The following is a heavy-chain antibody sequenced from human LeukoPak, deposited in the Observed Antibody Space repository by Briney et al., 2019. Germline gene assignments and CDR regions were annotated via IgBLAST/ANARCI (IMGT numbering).Heavy chain of an antibody. J-gene: IGHJ4*02. CDR3: ARYRYSGSYPLDY. Sequence: GGSLRLFCAASGFTVSSNYMSWVRQAPGKALEWVSVIYSGGSTYYADSVKGRFTISRDNSKNTLYLQMNSLRAEDTAVYYCARYRYSGSYPLDYWGQGTLVTVSS. CDR2: IYSGGST. D-gene: IGHD1-26*01. V-gene: IGHV3-53*01. CDR1: GFTVSSNY.